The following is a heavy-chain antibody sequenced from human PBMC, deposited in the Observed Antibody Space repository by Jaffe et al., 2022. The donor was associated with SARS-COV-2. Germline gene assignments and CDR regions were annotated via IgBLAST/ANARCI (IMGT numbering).Heavy chain of an antibody. D-gene: IGHD1-26*01. V-gene: IGHV3-74*01. CDR1: GFTLSSYW. J-gene: IGHJ4*02. Sequence: EVQLVESGGGLVQPGGSLRLSCAASGFTLSSYWMHWVRQAPGKGLVWVSRITKDGSTTNYADSVEGRFTISRDNAKSTLFLQMNSLSVEDTAVYYCARDTSGSGSYYGPDYWGPGTLVTVSS. CDR2: ITKDGSTT. CDR3: ARDTSGSGSYYGPDY.